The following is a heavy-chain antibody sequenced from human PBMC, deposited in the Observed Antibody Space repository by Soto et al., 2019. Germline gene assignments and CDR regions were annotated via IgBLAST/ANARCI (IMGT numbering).Heavy chain of an antibody. V-gene: IGHV3-74*01. D-gene: IGHD3-3*01. J-gene: IGHJ5*02. CDR3: ARERDFCSGYYPPPHWFDP. CDR2: INSDGSST. CDR1: GFTFSSYW. Sequence: EVQLVESGGGLVQPGGSLRLSCAASGFTFSSYWMHWVRQAPGKGLVWVSRINSDGSSTSYADSVKGRFTISRYNAKNTLYLQMNSLRAEDTDVYYCARERDFCSGYYPPPHWFDPWGQGTLVTVSS.